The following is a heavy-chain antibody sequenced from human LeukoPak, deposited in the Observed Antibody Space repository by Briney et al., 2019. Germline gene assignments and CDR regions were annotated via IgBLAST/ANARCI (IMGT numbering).Heavy chain of an antibody. CDR1: GFPFSSYA. D-gene: IGHD3-10*01. J-gene: IGHJ4*02. Sequence: GGSLRLSCAASGFPFSSYAMSWVRQAPGKGLEWVSDISGSGGSTYYADSVKGRFTISRDNSKNTLYLQMNSLRAEDTAVYYCAKDPYGSGSYILDYWGQGTLVTVSS. V-gene: IGHV3-23*01. CDR2: ISGSGGST. CDR3: AKDPYGSGSYILDY.